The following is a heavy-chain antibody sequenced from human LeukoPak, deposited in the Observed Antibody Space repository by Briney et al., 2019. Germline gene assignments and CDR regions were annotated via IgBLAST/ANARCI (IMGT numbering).Heavy chain of an antibody. CDR3: AAADYYDSSGCYPYAFHI. CDR1: GFTFTRSA. Sequence: SVTVSCKASGFTFTRSAMQWVRQARGQRLEWIGWIVVGSGNTNYAQTFQERVTITRDMSTSTAYMELSSLRSEDTAVYYCAAADYYDSSGCYPYAFHIWGQGTMVTVSS. CDR2: IVVGSGNT. J-gene: IGHJ3*02. V-gene: IGHV1-58*02. D-gene: IGHD3-22*01.